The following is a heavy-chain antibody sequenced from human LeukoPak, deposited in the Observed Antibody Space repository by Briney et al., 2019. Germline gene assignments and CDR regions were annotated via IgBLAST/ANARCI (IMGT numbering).Heavy chain of an antibody. V-gene: IGHV3-30*02. CDR2: IRYDGSNK. J-gene: IGHJ6*02. Sequence: PGGSLRLSCAASGFTFSSYGMHWVRQAPGKGLEWVAFIRYDGSNKYYADSVKGRFTISRDNSKNTLYLQMNSLRAEDTAVYYCAKDTVSRDCSGGSCLGAMDVWGQGTTVTVSS. CDR3: AKDTVSRDCSGGSCLGAMDV. CDR1: GFTFSSYG. D-gene: IGHD2-15*01.